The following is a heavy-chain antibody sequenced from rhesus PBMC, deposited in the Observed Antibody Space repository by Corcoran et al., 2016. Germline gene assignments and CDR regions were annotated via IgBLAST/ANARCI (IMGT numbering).Heavy chain of an antibody. CDR2: IYGSGSST. V-gene: IGHV4S11*01. CDR1: GGSISSNY. D-gene: IGHD6-31*01. J-gene: IGHJ5-2*02. CDR3: ARDSEAAAGMGSLDV. Sequence: QVQLQESGPGLVKPLETLSLTCAVSGGSISSNYWSWIRQPPGKGPEWIGYIYGSGSSTNSNPALKSRVTLSVNTSKNQFSMKLSSVTAADTAVYYCARDSEAAAGMGSLDVWGRGVLVTVSS.